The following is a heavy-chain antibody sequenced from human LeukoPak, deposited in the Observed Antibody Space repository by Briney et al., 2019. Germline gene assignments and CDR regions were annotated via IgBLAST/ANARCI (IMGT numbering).Heavy chain of an antibody. V-gene: IGHV3-30-3*01. J-gene: IGHJ4*02. CDR1: GFTFSSYA. CDR3: AKDGSSSWSPYYLDY. Sequence: GRSLRLSCAASGFTFSSYAMHWVRQAPGKGLEWVAVISYDGSNKYYADSVKGRFTISRDNSKNTLYLQMNSLRAEDTAVYYCAKDGSSSWSPYYLDYWGQGTLVTVSS. CDR2: ISYDGSNK. D-gene: IGHD6-13*01.